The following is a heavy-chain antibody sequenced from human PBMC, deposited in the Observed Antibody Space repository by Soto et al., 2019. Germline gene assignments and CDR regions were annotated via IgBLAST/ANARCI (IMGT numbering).Heavy chain of an antibody. D-gene: IGHD3-16*02. J-gene: IGHJ4*02. CDR1: GYTFTSYG. CDR3: ARVGGNILTFGGVIVKREYYFDY. V-gene: IGHV1-8*02. CDR2: MNPNSGNT. Sequence: GASVKVSCKASGYTFTSYGINWVRQATGQGLEWMGWMNPNSGNTGYAQKFQGRVTMTRNTSISTAYMELSSLRSEDTAVYYCARVGGNILTFGGVIVKREYYFDYWGQGTLVTVSS.